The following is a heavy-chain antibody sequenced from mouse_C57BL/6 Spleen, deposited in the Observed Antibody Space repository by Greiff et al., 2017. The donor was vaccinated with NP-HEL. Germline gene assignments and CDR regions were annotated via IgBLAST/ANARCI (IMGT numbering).Heavy chain of an antibody. CDR3: SYGYDKYFDV. CDR2: LYPRSGNT. V-gene: IGHV1-81*01. J-gene: IGHJ1*03. Sequence: VQLQESGAELARPGASVKLSCKASGYTFTSYGISWVKQRTGQGLAWIGELYPRSGNTYYNEKFKGKATLTADKSSRTAYMELRSLTSEDSAVYFCSYGYDKYFDVWGTGTTVTVSS. CDR1: GYTFTSYG. D-gene: IGHD2-2*01.